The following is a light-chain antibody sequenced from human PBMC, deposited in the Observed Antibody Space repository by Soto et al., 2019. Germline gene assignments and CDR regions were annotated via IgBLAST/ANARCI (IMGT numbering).Light chain of an antibody. CDR3: NSYTTSGTRV. Sequence: LTQPASVSGSPGQSITISCTGTSSDIGGYDYVSWYQQYPGKAPKLMIYDVRNRPSGVSNRFSGSKSGNTASLTISGLQAEDEADYYCNSYTTSGTRVFGTGTKVTVL. CDR2: DVR. J-gene: IGLJ1*01. CDR1: SSDIGGYDY. V-gene: IGLV2-14*01.